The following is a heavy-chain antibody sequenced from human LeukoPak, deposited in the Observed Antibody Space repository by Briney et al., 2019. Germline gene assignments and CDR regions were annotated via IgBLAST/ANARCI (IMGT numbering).Heavy chain of an antibody. D-gene: IGHD3-22*01. J-gene: IGHJ4*02. CDR2: ISGSGGST. V-gene: IGHV3-23*01. Sequence: GGSLRLSCAASGFTFSSYAMSWVRQAPGKGLEWVSAISGSGGSTYYADSVKGRLTISRDNSKNTLYLQMNSLRAEDTAVYYCAKVITYYYDSSGYYLDYWGQGTLVTVSS. CDR3: AKVITYYYDSSGYYLDY. CDR1: GFTFSSYA.